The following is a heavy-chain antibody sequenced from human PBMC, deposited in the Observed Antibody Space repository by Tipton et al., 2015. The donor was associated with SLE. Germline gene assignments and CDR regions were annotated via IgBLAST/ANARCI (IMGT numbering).Heavy chain of an antibody. J-gene: IGHJ4*02. V-gene: IGHV4-34*01. CDR1: GGSFSAYY. Sequence: TLSLTCAVYGGSFSAYYWSWIRQPPGKGLEWIGEINHSGSTNYNPSLKSRVTISVDTSKNQFSLKLSSVTAADTAVYYCARGEGILDYWGQGTLVTVSS. D-gene: IGHD5-18*01. CDR3: ARGEGILDY. CDR2: INHSGST.